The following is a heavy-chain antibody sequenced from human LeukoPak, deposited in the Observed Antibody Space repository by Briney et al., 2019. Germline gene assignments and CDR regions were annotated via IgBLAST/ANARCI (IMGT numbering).Heavy chain of an antibody. J-gene: IGHJ6*04. CDR1: GFSFSGYN. CDR2: ISTSSSYI. CDR3: AELGITMIGGV. D-gene: IGHD3-10*02. Sequence: GGSLRLSCVVSGFSFSGYNMNWVRQAPGKGLEWVSSISTSSSYIYYADSVKGRFTVSRDNAKKSVYLQMNSLRAEDTAVYYCAELGITMIGGVWGKGTTVTISS. V-gene: IGHV3-21*01.